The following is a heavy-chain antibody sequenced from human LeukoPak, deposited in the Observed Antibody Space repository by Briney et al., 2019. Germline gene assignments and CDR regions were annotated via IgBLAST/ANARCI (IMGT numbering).Heavy chain of an antibody. D-gene: IGHD4-17*01. J-gene: IGHJ5*02. CDR1: GYIISNSNW. CDR2: IDYGGST. CDR3: ARHLLIIATVNWFDP. V-gene: IGHV4-28*01. Sequence: SDTLSLTCAVSGYIISNSNWWGWIRQPPGKGLEWIGYIDYGGSTNYNPSLKSRVTVSVDTSKNQFSLKLSSVTAADTAVYYCARHLLIIATVNWFDPWGQGTLVTVSS.